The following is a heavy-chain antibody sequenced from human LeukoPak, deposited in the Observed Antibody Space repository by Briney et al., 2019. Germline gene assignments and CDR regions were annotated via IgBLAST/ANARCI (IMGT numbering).Heavy chain of an antibody. CDR1: GGTFSSYA. V-gene: IGHV1-69*01. J-gene: IGHJ4*02. CDR3: AKMSGSYFVRIDY. CDR2: IIPIFHTS. D-gene: IGHD3-10*01. Sequence: GASVKVSCKASGGTFSSYAFSWVRQAPGQGLEWMGGIIPIFHTSYYPQKVQGRVTITADESTGTVYMDLSSLRSEDTALYYCAKMSGSYFVRIDYWGQGTLVTGSS.